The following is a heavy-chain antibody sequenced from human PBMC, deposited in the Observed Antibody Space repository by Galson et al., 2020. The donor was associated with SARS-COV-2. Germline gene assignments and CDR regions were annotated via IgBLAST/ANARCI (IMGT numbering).Heavy chain of an antibody. V-gene: IGHV4-39*01. CDR1: GGSLTTSSYY. J-gene: IGHJ4*02. D-gene: IGHD3-16*01. CDR2: FYSSGRT. CDR3: ATQDWG. Sequence: LETLSLTCAVSGGSLTTSSYYWGWVRQPPGKGLEWIVTFYSSGRTFYTQSLKSRVSVSVDKSKNQFSLKLTSVTAADTAVYYCATQDWGWGQGILVIVSS.